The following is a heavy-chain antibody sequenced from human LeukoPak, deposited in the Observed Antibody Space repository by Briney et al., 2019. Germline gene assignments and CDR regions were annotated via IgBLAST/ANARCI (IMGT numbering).Heavy chain of an antibody. J-gene: IGHJ5*02. CDR2: IIPIFGTA. V-gene: IGHV1-69*05. CDR3: ARQIAVATRLRRGWFDP. D-gene: IGHD6-19*01. CDR1: GGTFSSYA. Sequence: SVKVSCKASGGTFSSYAISWVRQAPGQGLEWMGGIIPIFGTANYAQKFQGRVTITTDESTSTAYMELSSLRSEDTAVYYCARQIAVATRLRRGWFDPWGQGTLVTVSS.